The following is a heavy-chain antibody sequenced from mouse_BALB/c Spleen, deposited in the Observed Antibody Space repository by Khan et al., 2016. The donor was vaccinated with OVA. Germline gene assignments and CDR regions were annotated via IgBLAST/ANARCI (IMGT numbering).Heavy chain of an antibody. V-gene: IGHV1-9*01. CDR3: ARVNYGSRDYFDY. CDR1: GYTFSSYW. J-gene: IGHJ2*01. CDR2: ILPGSGSR. D-gene: IGHD1-1*01. Sequence: QVQLKESGAELMKPGASVKISCKATGYTFSSYWLEWVKQRPGHGLEWIGEILPGSGSRNYNEKFKGKATFTADISSKTTYMQISSLTSEDSAVYYCARVNYGSRDYFDYWGQGTTLTVSS.